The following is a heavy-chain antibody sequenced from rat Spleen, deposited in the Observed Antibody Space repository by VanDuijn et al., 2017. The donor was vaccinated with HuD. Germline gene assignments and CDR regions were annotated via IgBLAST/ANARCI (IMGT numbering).Heavy chain of an antibody. D-gene: IGHD4-3*01. Sequence: EVQLVESGGGLVQPGRSLKLSCEASGFTFSDYYMAWVRQAPKKGLEWVASISYEGSGTYYGDSVKGRFTVSRENAKSTPYLQMNSLRSEDTATYYCASFSGGPFAYWGQGTLVTVSS. CDR1: GFTFSDYY. CDR2: ISYEGSGT. CDR3: ASFSGGPFAY. V-gene: IGHV5-22*01. J-gene: IGHJ3*01.